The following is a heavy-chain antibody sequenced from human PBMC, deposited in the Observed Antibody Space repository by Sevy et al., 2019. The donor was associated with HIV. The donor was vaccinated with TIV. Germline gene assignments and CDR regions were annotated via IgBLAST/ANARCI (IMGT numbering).Heavy chain of an antibody. D-gene: IGHD6-19*01. V-gene: IGHV4-39*02. CDR3: AREAVALDY. J-gene: IGHJ4*01. CDR1: GDSISSNNFY. Sequence: SETLSLTCTVSGDSISSNNFYWGWVRQPPEKGLEWIGSIYYTGSTYYNPSLKSRVTISVYTSKNQFSRKLTSVTAADTAVYYCAREAVALDYWGQGTLVTVSS. CDR2: IYYTGST.